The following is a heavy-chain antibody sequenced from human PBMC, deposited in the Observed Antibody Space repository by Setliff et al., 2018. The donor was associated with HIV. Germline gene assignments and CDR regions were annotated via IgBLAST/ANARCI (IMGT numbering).Heavy chain of an antibody. CDR2: IYHSGTT. V-gene: IGHV4-4*02. J-gene: IGHJ4*02. Sequence: WVRQSPGKGLEWIGEIYHSGTTHYNPSLKSRVSISVDNSKDQFSLRLTSLTAADTAIYYCASHPLGYWGQGTLVTVSS. CDR3: ASHPLGY.